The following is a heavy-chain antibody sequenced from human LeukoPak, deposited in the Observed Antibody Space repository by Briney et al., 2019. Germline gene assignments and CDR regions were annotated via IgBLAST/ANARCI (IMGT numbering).Heavy chain of an antibody. D-gene: IGHD6-6*01. Sequence: GGSLGLSCAVSGFTFSGFWMSWSRQAPGKGLEWVASINSDGSEGYYADVVKGRFTISRDNAKNSLYLQINSLRAEDTAVYYCARSSYSSSSSVWGQGTMVTVSS. CDR2: INSDGSEG. CDR3: ARSSYSSSSSV. J-gene: IGHJ3*01. CDR1: GFTFSGFW. V-gene: IGHV3-7*03.